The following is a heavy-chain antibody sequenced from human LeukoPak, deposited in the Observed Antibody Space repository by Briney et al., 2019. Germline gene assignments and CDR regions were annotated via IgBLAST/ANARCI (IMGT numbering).Heavy chain of an antibody. D-gene: IGHD6-6*01. CDR3: ARELRSSSAYDAFDI. V-gene: IGHV3-74*01. CDR2: INTDGSST. Sequence: GGSLRLSCAASGFTFSSYAMSWVRQGPGKGLVWVSRINTDGSSTSYADSVKGRFTISRDNAKNTLYLQMNSLRAEDTAVYYCARELRSSSAYDAFDIWGQGTMVTVSS. CDR1: GFTFSSYA. J-gene: IGHJ3*02.